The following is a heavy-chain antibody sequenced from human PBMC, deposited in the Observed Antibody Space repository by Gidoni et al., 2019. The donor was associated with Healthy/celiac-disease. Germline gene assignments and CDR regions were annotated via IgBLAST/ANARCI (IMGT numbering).Heavy chain of an antibody. CDR2: INHSGST. J-gene: IGHJ4*02. CDR1: GGSFSGYY. V-gene: IGHV4-34*01. CDR3: ARGSSYCGGDCYSGVTDY. D-gene: IGHD2-21*01. Sequence: QAQLQQWVAGLLKPSETLSLTCADHGGSFSGYYWSWIRQPPGKGLEWIGEINHSGSTNYNPTRKSRVTISVDTSKNQFSLKLSSVTAADTAVYYCARGSSYCGGDCYSGVTDYWGQGTLVTVSS.